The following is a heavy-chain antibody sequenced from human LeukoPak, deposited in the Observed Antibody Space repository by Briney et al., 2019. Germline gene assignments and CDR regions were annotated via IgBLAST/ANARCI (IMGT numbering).Heavy chain of an antibody. V-gene: IGHV4-39*01. CDR2: IYYSGST. D-gene: IGHD4/OR15-4a*01. Sequence: SETLSLTCTVSGGSISSSSYYWGWIRQPPGKGLEWIGSIYYSGSTYYNPSLKSRVAISVDTSKNQFSLKLSSVTAADTAVYYCARIYGANWGQGTLVTVSS. J-gene: IGHJ4*02. CDR1: GGSISSSSYY. CDR3: ARIYGAN.